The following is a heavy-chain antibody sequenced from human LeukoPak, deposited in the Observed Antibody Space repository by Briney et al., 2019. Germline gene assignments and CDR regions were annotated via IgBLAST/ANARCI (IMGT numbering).Heavy chain of an antibody. V-gene: IGHV3-7*01. CDR3: AKDLHGDYAFDY. Sequence: LPGGSLRLPCAASGFTFSSYWMSWVRQAPGKGLEWVANIKQDGSEKYYVDSVKGRFTISRDNAKNSLYLQMNSLRAEDTAVYYCAKDLHGDYAFDYWGQGTLVTVSS. J-gene: IGHJ4*02. CDR2: IKQDGSEK. CDR1: GFTFSSYW. D-gene: IGHD4-17*01.